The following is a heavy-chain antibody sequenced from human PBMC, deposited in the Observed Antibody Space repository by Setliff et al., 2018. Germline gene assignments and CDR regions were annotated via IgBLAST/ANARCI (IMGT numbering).Heavy chain of an antibody. CDR1: GGSMNSYY. J-gene: IGHJ4*02. CDR3: ARDGYYGSGIYYPLAF. V-gene: IGHV4-59*01. CDR2: IYDTGST. Sequence: ASETLSLTCTVSGGSMNSYYLSWIRQPPGKGLEWIGDIYDTGSTNYNPSLKSRVTISVDPSKNQFSLKLTSVTAADTAVYYCARDGYYGSGIYYPLAFWGQGTLVTVSS. D-gene: IGHD3-10*01.